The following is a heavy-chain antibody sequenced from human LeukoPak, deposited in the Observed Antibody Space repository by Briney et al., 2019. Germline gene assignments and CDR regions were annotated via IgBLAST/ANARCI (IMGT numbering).Heavy chain of an antibody. CDR3: AREVGGWFGELLSYFDY. V-gene: IGHV4-61*02. D-gene: IGHD3-10*01. CDR1: GGSISSGSYY. Sequence: SETLSLTCTVSGGSISSGSYYWSWIRQPAGKGLEWIGRIYTSGSTNYNPSLKSRVTISVDTSKNQFSLKLSSVTAADTAVYYCAREVGGWFGELLSYFDYWGQGTLVTVSS. CDR2: IYTSGST. J-gene: IGHJ4*02.